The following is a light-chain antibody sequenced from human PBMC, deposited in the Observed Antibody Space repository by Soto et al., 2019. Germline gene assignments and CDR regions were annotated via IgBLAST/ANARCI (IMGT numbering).Light chain of an antibody. Sequence: EIVMTQSPATLSASPGERATLSCRASQSVGGNLAWYQQRPGRAPRLLIYDASTRATDIPARFSGSGSGTEFTLIISSLQSEDFALYYCLQYNNWPLYTFGQGTKLEIK. J-gene: IGKJ2*01. CDR1: QSVGGN. CDR3: LQYNNWPLYT. V-gene: IGKV3-15*01. CDR2: DAS.